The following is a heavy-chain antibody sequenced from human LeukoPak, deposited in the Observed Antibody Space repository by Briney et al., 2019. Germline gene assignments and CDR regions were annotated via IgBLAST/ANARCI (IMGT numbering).Heavy chain of an antibody. J-gene: IGHJ4*02. V-gene: IGHV3-48*04. CDR3: ARWNLGSDY. D-gene: IGHD1-1*01. Sequence: GGSLRLSCAASGFTFSAYDMNWVRQAPGKGLKWLSYISSSSTTKYHADSVKGRFTISRDNTKNSLYLQMNSLRAEDTGVYYCARWNLGSDYWGQGTLVTVSS. CDR1: GFTFSAYD. CDR2: ISSSSTTK.